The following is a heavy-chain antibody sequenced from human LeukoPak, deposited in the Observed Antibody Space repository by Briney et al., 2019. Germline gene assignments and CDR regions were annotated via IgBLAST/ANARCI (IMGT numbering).Heavy chain of an antibody. CDR3: AGGEDYKTGYYYMDV. CDR2: INTDGSSR. V-gene: IGHV3-74*01. J-gene: IGHJ6*03. D-gene: IGHD3-10*01. Sequence: GGSLRLSCAGSGFTFSDFWMTWVRQTPGKGLVWVSRINTDGSSRSYADSVKGRFTISRDNAKNTVYMQMNSLRAEDTAVYYCAGGEDYKTGYYYMDVWGKGTTVTVSS. CDR1: GFTFSDFW.